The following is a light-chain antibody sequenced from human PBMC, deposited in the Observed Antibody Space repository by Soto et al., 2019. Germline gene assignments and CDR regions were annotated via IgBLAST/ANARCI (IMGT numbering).Light chain of an antibody. CDR1: QSVSSN. J-gene: IGKJ4*01. Sequence: EIVMTQSQDTLSLSPGDRATLSCRASQSVSSNLAWYQQKPGQAPRLLIYGASTRATGIPARFSGSGSGTEFTLTISSLQSEDFAVYYCQQYNNWPFTFGGGTNVDTK. V-gene: IGKV3-15*01. CDR3: QQYNNWPFT. CDR2: GAS.